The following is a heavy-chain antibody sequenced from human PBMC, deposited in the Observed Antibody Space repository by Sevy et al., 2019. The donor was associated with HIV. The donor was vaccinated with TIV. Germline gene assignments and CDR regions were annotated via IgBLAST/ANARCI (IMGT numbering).Heavy chain of an antibody. CDR2: ISDGGTVT. J-gene: IGHJ4*02. Sequence: GGSLRLSCVVSGFTFSRYAMNWVRQAPGKGLEWVAGISDGGTVTYYAESVKGRFTMSRDNARNSLYLQMNSLRAEDTAVYYCARDMAYGSGSIVYDYWGQGTLVTVSS. CDR3: ARDMAYGSGSIVYDY. V-gene: IGHV3-23*01. D-gene: IGHD3-10*01. CDR1: GFTFSRYA.